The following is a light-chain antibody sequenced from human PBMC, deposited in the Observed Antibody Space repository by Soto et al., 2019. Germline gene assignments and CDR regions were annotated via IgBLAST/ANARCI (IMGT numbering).Light chain of an antibody. V-gene: IGKV1-39*01. Sequence: DIQMTQSPSTLSGSVGDRVTITCRASQTISSWLAWYQQKPGKAPKLLIYAASTLQPGVPSRFSGSGSGTDFTLTIRSLQPEDFATYYCQQSYSGLYTFGQGTQLEIK. CDR1: QTISSW. J-gene: IGKJ2*01. CDR2: AAS. CDR3: QQSYSGLYT.